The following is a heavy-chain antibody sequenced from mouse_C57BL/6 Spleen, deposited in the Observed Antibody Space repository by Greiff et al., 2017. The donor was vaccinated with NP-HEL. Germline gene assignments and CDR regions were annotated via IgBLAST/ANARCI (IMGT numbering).Heavy chain of an antibody. CDR3: ARREGGFDV. J-gene: IGHJ1*03. V-gene: IGHV5-15*04. CDR1: GFTFSDYG. Sequence: DVKLVESGGGLVQPGGSLKLSCAASGFTFSDYGMAWVRQAPRKGPEWVAFLSNLAYSIYYADTVKGRFTISRENAKNTLYLEMSSLRSEDTAMYYCARREGGFDVWGTGTTVTVSS. CDR2: LSNLAYSI.